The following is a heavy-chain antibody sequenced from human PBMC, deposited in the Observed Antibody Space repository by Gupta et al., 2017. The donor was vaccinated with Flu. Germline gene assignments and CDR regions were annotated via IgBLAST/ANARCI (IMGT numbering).Heavy chain of an antibody. V-gene: IGHV3-21*01. CDR1: GFTFSTYS. CDR3: VRSFAYANGASYDY. CDR2: ISSSSSFI. J-gene: IGHJ4*02. D-gene: IGHD2-8*01. Sequence: EVHMVESGGGLGKPGGSLRLSCAASGFTFSTYSFTWVRQAPGKGLEWVSSISSSSSFIYYADSVRGRFTVSRDNAKNSLFLHMDNLRAEDAAIYYCVRSFAYANGASYDYWGQGTQVTVSS.